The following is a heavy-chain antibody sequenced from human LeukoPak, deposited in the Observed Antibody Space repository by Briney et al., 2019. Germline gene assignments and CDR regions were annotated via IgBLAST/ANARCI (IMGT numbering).Heavy chain of an antibody. CDR1: GGSISSYY. D-gene: IGHD1-26*01. V-gene: IGHV4-59*01. CDR3: ARGYSGSYYAYFDY. J-gene: IGHJ4*02. CDR2: IYYSGST. Sequence: PPETLSLTCTVSGGSISSYYWSWIRQPPGKGLEWIGYIYYSGSTNYSPSLKSRVTISVDTSKNQFSLKLSSVTAADTAVYYCARGYSGSYYAYFDYWGQGTLATVSS.